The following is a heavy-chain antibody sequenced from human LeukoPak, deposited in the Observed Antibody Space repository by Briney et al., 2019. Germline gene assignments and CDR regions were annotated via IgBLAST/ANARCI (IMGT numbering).Heavy chain of an antibody. D-gene: IGHD3-3*01. V-gene: IGHV3-11*04. Sequence: LSLTCTVSGGSISSYYMSWVRQAPGKGLEWVSYISTSGDTIYYADSVKGRFTISRDNAKNSTYLQINSLTAEDTAVYYCARERYDFWSGYHDYWGQGTLVTVSS. CDR1: GGSISSYY. CDR3: ARERYDFWSGYHDY. CDR2: ISTSGDTI. J-gene: IGHJ4*02.